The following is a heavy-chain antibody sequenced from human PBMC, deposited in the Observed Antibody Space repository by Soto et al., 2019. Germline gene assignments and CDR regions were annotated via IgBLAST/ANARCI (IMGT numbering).Heavy chain of an antibody. Sequence: PGGSLRLSCAASGFTFSSYAMHWVRQAPGKGLEWVAVISYDGSNKYYADSVKGRFTISRDNSKNTLYLQMHSLRAEDTAVYYCARDLGSGYDSYYYYGMDVWGQGTTVTVSS. D-gene: IGHD5-12*01. J-gene: IGHJ6*02. CDR3: ARDLGSGYDSYYYYGMDV. CDR2: ISYDGSNK. CDR1: GFTFSSYA. V-gene: IGHV3-30-3*01.